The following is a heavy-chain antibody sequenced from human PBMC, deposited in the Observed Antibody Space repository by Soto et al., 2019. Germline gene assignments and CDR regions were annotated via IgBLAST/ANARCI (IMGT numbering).Heavy chain of an antibody. D-gene: IGHD1-26*01. CDR2: IKSKADDGTI. Sequence: EVQLVESGGGLVKPGGSLRLSCAASGLTFSKAWMNWVRQAPGKGLEWVGRIKSKADDGTIEYAAPVRGRFTISRDDSENTLFLQMDSLKTEDTAVYYCTPHQFDSGPYPWAYFHYWGQGALVTVSS. V-gene: IGHV3-15*01. J-gene: IGHJ4*02. CDR3: TPHQFDSGPYPWAYFHY. CDR1: GLTFSKAW.